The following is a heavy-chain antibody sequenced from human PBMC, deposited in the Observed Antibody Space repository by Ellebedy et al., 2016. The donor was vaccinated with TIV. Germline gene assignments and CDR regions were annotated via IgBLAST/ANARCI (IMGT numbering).Heavy chain of an antibody. CDR1: GYTFTSYG. Sequence: AASVKVSCKASGYTFTSYGISWVRQAPGQGLEWMGWISAYNGNTNYAQQLQGRVTMTTDTSTSTAYMELRSLRSDDTAVYYCARVEQWLVLPYYFDYWGQGALVTVSS. J-gene: IGHJ4*02. V-gene: IGHV1-18*01. D-gene: IGHD6-19*01. CDR2: ISAYNGNT. CDR3: ARVEQWLVLPYYFDY.